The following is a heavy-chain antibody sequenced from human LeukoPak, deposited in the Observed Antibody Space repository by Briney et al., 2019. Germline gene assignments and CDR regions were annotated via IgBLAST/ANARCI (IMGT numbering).Heavy chain of an antibody. CDR3: ASGYSSGWYALGRFDY. V-gene: IGHV3-7*01. D-gene: IGHD6-19*01. Sequence: GGSLRLSCAASGFTFSSYWMSWVRQAPGKGLEWVANIKQDGSEKYYVDSVKGRFTISRDNAKNSLYLQMNSLRAEDTAVYYCASGYSSGWYALGRFDYWGQGTLVTASS. J-gene: IGHJ4*02. CDR1: GFTFSSYW. CDR2: IKQDGSEK.